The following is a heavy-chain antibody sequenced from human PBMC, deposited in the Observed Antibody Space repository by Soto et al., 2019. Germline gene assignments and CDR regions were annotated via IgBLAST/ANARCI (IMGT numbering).Heavy chain of an antibody. J-gene: IGHJ4*02. D-gene: IGHD2-21*02. V-gene: IGHV4-30-2*01. CDR2: IYHSGST. Sequence: PSETLCLTCAVSGGSISSGGYSWSWIRQPPGKGLEWIGYIYHSGSTYYNPSLKSRVTISVDRSKNQFSLKLSSVTAADTAVYYCASGLVTSLDYWGQGTLVTVSS. CDR1: GGSISSGGYS. CDR3: ASGLVTSLDY.